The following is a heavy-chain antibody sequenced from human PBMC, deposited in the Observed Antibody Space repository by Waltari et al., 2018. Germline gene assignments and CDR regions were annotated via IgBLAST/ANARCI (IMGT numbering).Heavy chain of an antibody. CDR1: GGSISSGSYY. V-gene: IGHV4-61*09. J-gene: IGHJ6*02. CDR3: ARCTVGNYYYGMDV. Sequence: QVQLQESGPGLVKPSQTLSLTCTVSGGSISSGSYYWSWIRQPAGKGLEWIGYIYTSGSTNYNPSLKSRVTISVDTSKNQFSLKLSSVTAADTAVYYCARCTVGNYYYGMDVWGQGTTVTVSS. CDR2: IYTSGST. D-gene: IGHD4-17*01.